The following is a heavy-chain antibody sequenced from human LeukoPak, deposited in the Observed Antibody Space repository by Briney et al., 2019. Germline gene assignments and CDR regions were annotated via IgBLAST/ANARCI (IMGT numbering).Heavy chain of an antibody. CDR1: GGSISSYY. V-gene: IGHV4-59*01. D-gene: IGHD1-26*01. J-gene: IGHJ4*02. CDR2: IYYSGST. CDR3: ARGKWELDY. Sequence: PSEALSLTCAVSGGSISSYYWSWIRQPPGKGLEWIGYIYYSGSTNYNPSLKSRVTISVDTSKNQFSLKLSSVTAADTAVYYCARGKWELDYWGQGTLVTVSS.